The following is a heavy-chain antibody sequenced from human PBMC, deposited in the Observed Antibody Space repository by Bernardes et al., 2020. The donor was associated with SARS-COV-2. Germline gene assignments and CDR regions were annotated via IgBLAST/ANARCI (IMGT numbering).Heavy chain of an antibody. CDR3: ARGVVPAAIGPGY. D-gene: IGHD2-2*01. J-gene: IGHJ4*02. V-gene: IGHV3-66*02. CDR2: IYRGGRT. CDR1: GFTVSSNY. Sequence: GGSLRLSCAASGFTVSSNYMSWVRQAPGKGLEWVSVIYRGGRTYYADSVKGRFTISRDNSKNTVYLQMNSLRAEDTAVYYCARGVVPAAIGPGYWGQGTLVTVST.